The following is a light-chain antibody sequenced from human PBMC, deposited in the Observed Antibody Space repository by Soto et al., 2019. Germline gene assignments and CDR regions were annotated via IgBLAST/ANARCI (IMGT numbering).Light chain of an antibody. CDR1: QSISNY. CDR3: QQSYSTPRT. CDR2: AAS. J-gene: IGKJ2*01. Sequence: DIQMTQSPSSLSASVGDRVTITCRASQSISNYLNWYQQKPGKAPKLLIYAASSIQSGVPSRFSGSGSETDFTLAITSLQPEDFATYYCQQSYSTPRTFGQGTKLEI. V-gene: IGKV1-39*01.